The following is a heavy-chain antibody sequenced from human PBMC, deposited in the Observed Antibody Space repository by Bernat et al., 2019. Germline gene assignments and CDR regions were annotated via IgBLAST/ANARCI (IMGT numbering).Heavy chain of an antibody. CDR2: IFYSGET. D-gene: IGHD3-3*01. Sequence: QVQLQGSGPGLVKPSETLSLTCAVSGGAIANYYWTWIRQPPGKGLEWIGSIFYSGETNYNPSLKSRVTISVDTSKKQFFLKLTSMTAADTAVYYCAREDPSYGFWSGGWFDPWGQGTLVTVSS. J-gene: IGHJ5*02. CDR3: AREDPSYGFWSGGWFDP. CDR1: GGAIANYY. V-gene: IGHV4-59*01.